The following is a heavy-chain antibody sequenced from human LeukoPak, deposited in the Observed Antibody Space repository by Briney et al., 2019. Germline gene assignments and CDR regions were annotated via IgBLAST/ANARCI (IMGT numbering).Heavy chain of an antibody. D-gene: IGHD3-3*01. CDR2: IIPIFGIA. CDR3: AREASGSNYDFWSGYSEWFEP. Sequence: SVKVSCKTSGGTFSSYASSWVRQAPGQRLEWMGRIIPIFGIANYAQKFQGSVTITADKSTSTAYMELSSLRSEDTAVYYCAREASGSNYDFWSGYSEWFEPWGQGTLVTVSS. V-gene: IGHV1-69*04. CDR1: GGTFSSYA. J-gene: IGHJ5*02.